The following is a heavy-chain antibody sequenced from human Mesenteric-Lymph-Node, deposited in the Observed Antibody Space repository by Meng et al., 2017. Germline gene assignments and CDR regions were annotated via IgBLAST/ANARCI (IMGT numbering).Heavy chain of an antibody. J-gene: IGHJ4*02. D-gene: IGHD2-2*01. Sequence: GSLRLSCIVSSGSISSSIHYWGWIRQPPGEGLEWIGSIYYSGNTYYNPSLKSRVTISVDTSKNQFSLKLSSVTAADTAVYYCARGRGFEDIVVVPAAIYFDYWGQGTLVTVSS. CDR2: IYYSGNT. V-gene: IGHV4-39*07. CDR1: SGSISSSIHY. CDR3: ARGRGFEDIVVVPAAIYFDY.